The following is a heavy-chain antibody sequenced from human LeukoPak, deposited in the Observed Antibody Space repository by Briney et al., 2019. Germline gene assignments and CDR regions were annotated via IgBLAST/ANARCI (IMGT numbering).Heavy chain of an antibody. CDR2: ITSGVTTT. V-gene: IGHV3-11*04. Sequence: GGSLRLSCAASGFTFSDYHMSWIRQAPGKGLEWVSYITSGVTTTHYADSVKGRFTISRDDAKNSLYLQMSSLGAEDTAVYYCACGGAGGANDYWGQGTLVTVSS. J-gene: IGHJ4*02. CDR1: GFTFSDYH. D-gene: IGHD2-8*02. CDR3: ACGGAGGANDY.